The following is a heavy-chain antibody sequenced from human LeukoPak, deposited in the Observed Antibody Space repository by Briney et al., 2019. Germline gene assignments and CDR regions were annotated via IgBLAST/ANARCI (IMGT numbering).Heavy chain of an antibody. D-gene: IGHD2-15*01. V-gene: IGHV1-2*02. CDR1: GYGFTGYY. CDR2: INPNSGGT. CDR3: ARSPGMVVVADHWYFDL. Sequence: ASVKVSCKASGYGFTGYYMHWVRQAPGQGLEWMGWINPNSGGTNYAQKYQGRVTMTRDTSISTAYMDLSRLRSDDTAVYYCARSPGMVVVADHWYFDLWGRGTLVTVSS. J-gene: IGHJ2*01.